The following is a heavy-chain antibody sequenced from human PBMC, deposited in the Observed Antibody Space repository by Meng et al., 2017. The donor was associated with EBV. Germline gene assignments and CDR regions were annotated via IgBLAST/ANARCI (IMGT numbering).Heavy chain of an antibody. CDR3: ARAEIAAAGRLDY. CDR2: IIPIFGTA. J-gene: IGHJ4*02. CDR1: GGTFSSYA. D-gene: IGHD6-13*01. V-gene: IGHV1-69*06. Sequence: VQGVHVGGGGKKPGSSVKVSCKASGGTFSSYAISWVRQAPGQGLEWMGGIIPIFGTANYAQKFQGRVTITADKSTSTAYMELSSLRSEDTAVYYCARAEIAAAGRLDYWGQGTLVTVSS.